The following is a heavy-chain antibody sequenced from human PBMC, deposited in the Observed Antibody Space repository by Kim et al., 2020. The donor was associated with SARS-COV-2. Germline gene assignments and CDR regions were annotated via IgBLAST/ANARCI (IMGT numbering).Heavy chain of an antibody. V-gene: IGHV3-48*02. CDR3: ERDGRGSYFIDY. Sequence: GGSLRLSCAASGFTFSSYNMNWVRQAPGKGLEWVSYITSSSSTTYYADSVKGRFTISRDNAKHSLYLQMNSLRDEDTAVYYCERDGRGSYFIDYWGQGALVTVSS. CDR2: ITSSSSTT. J-gene: IGHJ4*02. CDR1: GFTFSSYN. D-gene: IGHD1-26*01.